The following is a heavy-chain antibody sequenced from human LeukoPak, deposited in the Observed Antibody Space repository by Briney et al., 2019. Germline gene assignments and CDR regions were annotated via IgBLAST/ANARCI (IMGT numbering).Heavy chain of an antibody. D-gene: IGHD4-17*01. J-gene: IGHJ5*02. V-gene: IGHV3-11*06. CDR1: GFTFSDYY. CDR2: ISGSSTYI. CDR3: ARDSSAVTYNWFVP. Sequence: PGGSLRLSCAASGFTFSDYYMSWIRQAPGKGLEWVSSISGSSTYIHYADSVKGRFSISRDNAKNSLYLQMNSLRAEDTAVYYCARDSSAVTYNWFVPWGQGTLVTVSS.